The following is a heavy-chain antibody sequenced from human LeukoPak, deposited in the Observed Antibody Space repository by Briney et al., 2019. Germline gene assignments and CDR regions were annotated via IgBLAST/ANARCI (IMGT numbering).Heavy chain of an antibody. CDR3: ARDRSVTVVRGAQGWFDP. D-gene: IGHD3-10*01. J-gene: IGHJ5*02. CDR1: GFIVSSNY. Sequence: GGSLRLSCAASGFIVSSNYMSWVRQAPGKGLEWVSVIYSGGSTYYADSVKGRFTISRDNSKNTLYLQMSSLRAEDTAVYYCARDRSVTVVRGAQGWFDPWGQGTLVTVSS. CDR2: IYSGGST. V-gene: IGHV3-53*01.